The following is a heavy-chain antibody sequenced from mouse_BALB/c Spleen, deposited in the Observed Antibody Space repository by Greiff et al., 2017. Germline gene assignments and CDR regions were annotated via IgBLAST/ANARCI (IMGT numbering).Heavy chain of an antibody. V-gene: IGHV5-6-4*01. Sequence: EVQGVESGGGLVKPGGSLKLSCAASGFTFSSYTMSWVRQTPEKRLEWVATISSGGSYTYYPDSVKGRFTISRDNAKNTLYLQMCSLKSEDTAMYYCTREVTTARVYFDYWGQGTTLTVSS. CDR3: TREVTTARVYFDY. D-gene: IGHD1-2*01. J-gene: IGHJ2*01. CDR1: GFTFSSYT. CDR2: ISSGGSYT.